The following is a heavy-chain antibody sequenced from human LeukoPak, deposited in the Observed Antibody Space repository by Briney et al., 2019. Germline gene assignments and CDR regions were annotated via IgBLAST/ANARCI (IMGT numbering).Heavy chain of an antibody. J-gene: IGHJ4*02. Sequence: SETLSLTCSVSGDSISNFYWSWIRQPPGKGLEWIGYIYSRGSTNYNPSLKSRVTISVDKSKNQFSLKLSSVTAADTAVYYCASIGYCSSTSCYALDYWGQGTLVTVSS. CDR2: IYSRGST. V-gene: IGHV4-59*12. D-gene: IGHD2-2*01. CDR3: ASIGYCSSTSCYALDY. CDR1: GDSISNFY.